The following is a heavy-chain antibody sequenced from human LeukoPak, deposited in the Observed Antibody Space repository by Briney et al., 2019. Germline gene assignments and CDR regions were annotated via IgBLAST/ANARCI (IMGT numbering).Heavy chain of an antibody. CDR2: INPNSGGT. V-gene: IGHV1-2*06. CDR3: ARVGFCSSGSCYDY. J-gene: IGHJ4*02. D-gene: IGHD2-15*01. Sequence: ASVKVSCKASGYTFTGYYMHWVRQAPGQGLEWMGRINPNSGGTNYAQKFQGRVTMTRDTSISTAYMELSRLRSDDTAVYYCARVGFCSSGSCYDYWGQGTLVTVSS. CDR1: GYTFTGYY.